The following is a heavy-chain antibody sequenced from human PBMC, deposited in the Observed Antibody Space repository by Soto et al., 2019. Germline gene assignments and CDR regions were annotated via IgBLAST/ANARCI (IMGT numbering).Heavy chain of an antibody. V-gene: IGHV1-2*02. Sequence: QVQLLQSEAAVMKPGASVQVSCSPSGYTFTVYYMHWFRQAPGLGRAWMGWINPNSGGTNYAQKFQGRVTMTRDTSIRTAYRELSRLRSDHTARYYCGRDSWILGSDIWGQGTVVTVSS. CDR2: INPNSGGT. CDR1: GYTFTVYY. J-gene: IGHJ3*02. D-gene: IGHD2-2*03. CDR3: GRDSWILGSDI.